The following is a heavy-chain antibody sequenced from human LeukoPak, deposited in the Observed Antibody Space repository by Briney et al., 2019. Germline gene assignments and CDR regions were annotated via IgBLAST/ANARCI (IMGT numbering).Heavy chain of an antibody. J-gene: IGHJ5*02. Sequence: PSETLSLTCTVSGYSISSGYYWGWIRQPPGKGLEWIGSIYHSGSTYYNPSLKSRVTISVDTSKNQFSLKLNSVTAADTAVYYCARSSNPNWFDPWGQGTLVTVSS. CDR2: IYHSGST. V-gene: IGHV4-38-2*02. CDR1: GYSISSGYY. CDR3: ARSSNPNWFDP. D-gene: IGHD2-15*01.